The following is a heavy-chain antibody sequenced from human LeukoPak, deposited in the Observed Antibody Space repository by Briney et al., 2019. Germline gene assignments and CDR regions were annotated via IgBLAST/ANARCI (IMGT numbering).Heavy chain of an antibody. Sequence: GGSLRLSCAASGFTVSSNYMSWVRQAPGKGLEWVSVIYSGGSTYYADSVKGRFTISRDNSKNTLYLQMNSLRAEDTAVYYCASSFEVTMVRGVIPPFDYWGQGTLVTVSS. CDR1: GFTVSSNY. V-gene: IGHV3-53*01. CDR2: IYSGGST. D-gene: IGHD3-10*01. J-gene: IGHJ4*02. CDR3: ASSFEVTMVRGVIPPFDY.